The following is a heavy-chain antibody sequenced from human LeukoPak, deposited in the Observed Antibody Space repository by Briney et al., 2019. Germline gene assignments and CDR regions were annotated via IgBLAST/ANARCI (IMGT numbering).Heavy chain of an antibody. CDR3: VWEVRGVDY. D-gene: IGHD3-10*01. CDR1: GFTFSDYA. J-gene: IGHJ4*02. CDR2: ISGSGTNS. Sequence: PGGSLRLSCAASGFTFSDYAMNWVRQAPGKGLEWVSTISGSGTNSYYADSVKGRFTISRDNSKNTLYLQMNSLRAEDTAVYYCVWEVRGVDYWGQGTLVTVSS. V-gene: IGHV3-23*01.